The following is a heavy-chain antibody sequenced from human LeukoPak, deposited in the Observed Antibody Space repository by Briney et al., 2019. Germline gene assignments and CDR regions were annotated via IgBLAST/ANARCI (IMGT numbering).Heavy chain of an antibody. CDR1: GYSFTSYW. CDR3: ATRGGYSYGH. D-gene: IGHD5-18*01. CDR2: IDPSDSYT. V-gene: IGHV5-10-1*01. Sequence: RGESLKISCKGSGYSFTSYWISWVRQMPGKGLEWMGWIDPSDSYTNYSPSFQGHVTISADKSISTAYLQWSSLKASDTAMYYCATRGGYSYGHWGQGTLVTVSS. J-gene: IGHJ4*02.